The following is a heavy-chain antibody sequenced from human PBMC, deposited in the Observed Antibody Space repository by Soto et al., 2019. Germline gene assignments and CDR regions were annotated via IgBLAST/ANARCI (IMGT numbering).Heavy chain of an antibody. J-gene: IGHJ4*02. V-gene: IGHV3-30*03. D-gene: IGHD3-10*01. CDR1: GFTFSSYG. Sequence: QVQLVESGGGVVQPGRSLRLSCAASGFTFSSYGMHWVRQAPGKGLEWVAVISYDGSNKYYADSVKGRFTISRDKSKNTLYLQINSLRAEDTAVYYCATEDPRLPMVRGVNTRPEYWGQGTLVTVSS. CDR3: ATEDPRLPMVRGVNTRPEY. CDR2: ISYDGSNK.